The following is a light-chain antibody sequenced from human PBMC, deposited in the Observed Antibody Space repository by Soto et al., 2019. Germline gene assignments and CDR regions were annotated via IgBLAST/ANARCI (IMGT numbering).Light chain of an antibody. V-gene: IGKV3-11*01. CDR1: QYINTR. J-gene: IGKJ1*01. CDR2: QTS. Sequence: IVLTQSPATLSSFPVDRVTLSCRASQYINTRLAWYQHRPGQAPRPLIYQTSIRAAGIPARFSASGSGTDFTLTISDVQPEDFALYYCHQRQSWPRTFGQGTKVE. CDR3: HQRQSWPRT.